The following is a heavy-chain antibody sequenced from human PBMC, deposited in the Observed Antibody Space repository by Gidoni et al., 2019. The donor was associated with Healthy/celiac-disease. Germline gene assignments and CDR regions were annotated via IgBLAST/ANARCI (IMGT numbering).Heavy chain of an antibody. J-gene: IGHJ6*02. CDR2: IWYDGSNK. CDR1: GFTFSSYG. Sequence: QVQLVASGGGVVQPGRSLRLSCAASGFTFSSYGMHWVRQAPGTGLEWVAVIWYDGSNKYYADSVKGRFTISRDNSKNTLYLQMNSLRAEDTAVYYCARASIVVVPAAILGMDVWGQGTTVTVSS. CDR3: ARASIVVVPAAILGMDV. V-gene: IGHV3-33*01. D-gene: IGHD2-2*02.